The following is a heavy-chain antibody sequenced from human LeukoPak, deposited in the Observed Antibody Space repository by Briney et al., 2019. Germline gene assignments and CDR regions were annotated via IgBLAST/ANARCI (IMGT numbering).Heavy chain of an antibody. CDR3: ARTKDIVVVPAAIPEAFDI. CDR2: IIPIFGTA. CDR1: GGTFSSYA. V-gene: IGHV1-69*13. J-gene: IGHJ3*02. Sequence: SVKVSCKASGGTFSSYAISWVRQAPGQGLEWMGGIIPIFGTANYAQKFQGRVTITADESTSTAYMELSSLRSEDTAVYYCARTKDIVVVPAAIPEAFDIWGQGTMVTVSS. D-gene: IGHD2-2*02.